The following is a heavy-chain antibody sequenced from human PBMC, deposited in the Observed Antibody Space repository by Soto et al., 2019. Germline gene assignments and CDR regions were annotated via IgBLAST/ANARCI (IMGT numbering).Heavy chain of an antibody. CDR3: AGDTLFRGVPIYHYYGLDV. D-gene: IGHD3-10*01. V-gene: IGHV1-2*02. Sequence: ASVKVSCKASGHTFTGYYIHWVRQAPGQGLEWMGWISPNSGGTNYAQKFQGRVTMTRDTSITTAYMELSTLRSDDTAVYYCAGDTLFRGVPIYHYYGLDVWGQGTTVTVSS. J-gene: IGHJ6*02. CDR1: GHTFTGYY. CDR2: ISPNSGGT.